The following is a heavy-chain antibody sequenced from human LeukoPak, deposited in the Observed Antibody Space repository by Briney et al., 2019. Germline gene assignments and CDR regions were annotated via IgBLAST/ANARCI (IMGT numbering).Heavy chain of an antibody. D-gene: IGHD5-18*01. V-gene: IGHV5-51*01. CDR2: IYPGDSDT. Sequence: GESLKISCKYSGYSFTSYWIGWVRQMPGKGLEWMGIIYPGDSDTRYSPSFQGQVPISADKSINTAYLQWSSLKASDTAIYYCARRGEAMDPFDYWGQGTLVTVSS. CDR3: ARRGEAMDPFDY. J-gene: IGHJ4*02. CDR1: GYSFTSYW.